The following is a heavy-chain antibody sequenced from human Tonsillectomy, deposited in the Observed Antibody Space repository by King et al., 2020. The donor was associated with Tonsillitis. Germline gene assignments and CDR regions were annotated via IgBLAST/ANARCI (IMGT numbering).Heavy chain of an antibody. CDR2: IIPIFGTV. J-gene: IGHJ4*02. V-gene: IGHV1-69*01. CDR1: GGTFSSYA. CDR3: ARDYSSGWYVMFHY. D-gene: IGHD6-19*01. Sequence: VQLVQSGAEVKKPGSSVKVSCKASGGTFSSYAISWVRQAPGQWLEWMGGIIPIFGTVNYAQKFQDRVTITADESTSTAYMELSSLRSEDTAVYYCARDYSSGWYVMFHYWGQGTLVTVSS.